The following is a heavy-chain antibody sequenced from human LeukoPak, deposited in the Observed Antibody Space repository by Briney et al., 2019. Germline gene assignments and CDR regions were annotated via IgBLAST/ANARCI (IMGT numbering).Heavy chain of an antibody. D-gene: IGHD2-2*01. CDR1: GYTFTGYY. CDR2: INPNSGGT. V-gene: IGHV1-2*02. J-gene: IGHJ6*03. CDR3: ARDGRRYCSSTSCWGYYYYMDV. Sequence: ASVKVSCKASGYTFTGYYMHRVRQAPGQGLEWMGWINPNSGGTNYAQKFQGRVTMTRDTSISTAYMELSRLRSDATAVYYCARDGRRYCSSTSCWGYYYYMDVWGKGTTVTVSS.